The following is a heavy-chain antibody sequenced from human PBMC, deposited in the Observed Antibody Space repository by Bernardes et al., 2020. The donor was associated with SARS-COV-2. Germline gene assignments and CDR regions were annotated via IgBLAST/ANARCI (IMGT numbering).Heavy chain of an antibody. CDR1: GFTFTKYD. V-gene: IGHV3-23*01. CDR3: AKDDDRPLFGAPGFDS. Sequence: GGSLRLSCAACGFTFTKYDMSWVRQAPGKGLEWVSGISGSGNTTYYADSVKGRFTISRDNSKNTLFLQMDSLRAEDTAVYYCAKDDDRPLFGAPGFDSWGQGTLVTVSS. CDR2: ISGSGNTT. D-gene: IGHD3-3*01. J-gene: IGHJ4*02.